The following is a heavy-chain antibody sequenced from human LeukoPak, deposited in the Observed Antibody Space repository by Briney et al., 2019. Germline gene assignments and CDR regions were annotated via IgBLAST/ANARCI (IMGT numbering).Heavy chain of an antibody. CDR3: ARVVAARDYFDY. Sequence: PGGSLRLSCAASGFTFSSYEMNWVRQAPGKGLEWVSYISSSGSTIYYADSVTGRFTISRDNAKNSLYLQMNSLRAEDTAVYYCARVVAARDYFDYWGREPWSPSPQ. V-gene: IGHV3-48*03. CDR1: GFTFSSYE. CDR2: ISSSGSTI. D-gene: IGHD2-15*01. J-gene: IGHJ4*02.